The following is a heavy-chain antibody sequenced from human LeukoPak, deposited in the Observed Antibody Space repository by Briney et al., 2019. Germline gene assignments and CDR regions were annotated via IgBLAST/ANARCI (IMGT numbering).Heavy chain of an antibody. J-gene: IGHJ4*02. Sequence: ASVKVSCKASGYTFTGYYTHWVRQAPGQGLEWMGWINPNSGGTNYAQKFQGRVTMTRDTAISTAYMELSRLRSDDTAVYYCAGRNKGGNSVDYWGQGTLVTVSS. CDR1: GYTFTGYY. V-gene: IGHV1-2*02. CDR2: INPNSGGT. CDR3: AGRNKGGNSVDY. D-gene: IGHD4-23*01.